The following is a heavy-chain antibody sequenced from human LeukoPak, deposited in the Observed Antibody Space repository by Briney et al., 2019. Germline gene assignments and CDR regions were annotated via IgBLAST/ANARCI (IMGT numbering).Heavy chain of an antibody. CDR3: ARRALPTPYAL. J-gene: IGHJ4*02. D-gene: IGHD4-17*01. V-gene: IGHV4-34*01. CDR1: SGSFSGYY. Sequence: SETLSLTCAVYSGSFSGYYWSWIRQSPGKGLEWIGEINHSGSTNYNPSLKSRVTISIDTSKNQFPLKLRSVTAADTAVYFCARRALPTPYALWGQGTLVTVSS. CDR2: INHSGST.